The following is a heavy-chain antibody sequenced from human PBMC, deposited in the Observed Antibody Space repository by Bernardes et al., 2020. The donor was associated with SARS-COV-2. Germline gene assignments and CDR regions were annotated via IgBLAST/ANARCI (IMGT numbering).Heavy chain of an antibody. CDR2: IHASGST. CDR1: GDSISSGNYY. J-gene: IGHJ4*02. D-gene: IGHD3-22*01. Sequence: SETLSLTCTVSGDSISSGNYYWNWIRQPAGKGLEWIGRIHASGSTNYSPFFKSRVSMSVDTTNNRFSLRLSSVTAADTAMYYCARGYFDTGAYWGGTRSFFYWGRGALVTVSS. V-gene: IGHV4-61*02. CDR3: ARGYFDTGAYWGGTRSFFY.